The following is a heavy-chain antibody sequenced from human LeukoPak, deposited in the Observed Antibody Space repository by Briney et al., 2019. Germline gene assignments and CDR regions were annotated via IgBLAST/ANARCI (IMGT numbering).Heavy chain of an antibody. Sequence: PGGSLRLSCTASGFTFGDDGMSWFRQAPGKGLEWVGFIRSKAYGGTAEYAASVKGRFTVSRDDSKSIAYLEMKSLKIEDTAVYYCSRDLWRLGFDYWGQGTLVTVSS. V-gene: IGHV3-49*03. D-gene: IGHD3-10*01. CDR3: SRDLWRLGFDY. CDR1: GFTFGDDG. J-gene: IGHJ4*02. CDR2: IRSKAYGGTA.